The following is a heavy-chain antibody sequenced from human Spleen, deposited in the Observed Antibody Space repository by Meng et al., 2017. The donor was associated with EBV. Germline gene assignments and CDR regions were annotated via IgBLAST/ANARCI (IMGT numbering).Heavy chain of an antibody. J-gene: IGHJ2*01. CDR3: ARRRLGPTSYWYFDL. V-gene: IGHV4-39*02. CDR1: GGSITSGTSY. CDR2: LYDSDRT. Sequence: QGRLRGWGPGQVKPSGTLSLACTVSGGSITSGTSYWGWIRQPPGKGLEWIGSLYDSDRTYYNPSLKSRVTISIDTSNNHFSLKVNSITAADAAVYYCARRRLGPTSYWYFDLWGRGTLVTVSS. D-gene: IGHD1-26*01.